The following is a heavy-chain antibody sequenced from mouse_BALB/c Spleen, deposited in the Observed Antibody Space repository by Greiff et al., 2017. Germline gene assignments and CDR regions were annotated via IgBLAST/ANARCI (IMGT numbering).Heavy chain of an antibody. D-gene: IGHD2-14*01. CDR1: GYTFTSYW. CDR2: IYPGNSDT. V-gene: IGHV1-5*01. Sequence: EVQLQQSGTVLARPGASVKMSCKASGYTFTSYWMHWVKQRPGQGLEWIGAIYPGNSDTSYNQKFKGKAKLTAVTSTSTAYMELSSLTNEDSAVYYCTYYRYTAWFAYWGQGTLVTVSA. CDR3: TYYRYTAWFAY. J-gene: IGHJ3*01.